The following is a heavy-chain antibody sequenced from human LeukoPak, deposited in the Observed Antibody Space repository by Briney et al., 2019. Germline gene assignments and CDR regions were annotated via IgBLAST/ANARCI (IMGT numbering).Heavy chain of an antibody. CDR3: ARDSHSSSWYSEFDY. D-gene: IGHD6-13*01. V-gene: IGHV3-43*02. CDR1: GFTFDDYA. J-gene: IGHJ4*02. Sequence: GGSLRLSCAASGFTFDDYAMHWVRQAPGKGLEWVSLISGDGGSTYYADSVKGRFTISRDNSKNSLYLQMNSLRTEDTALYYCARDSHSSSWYSEFDYWGQGTLVTVSS. CDR2: ISGDGGST.